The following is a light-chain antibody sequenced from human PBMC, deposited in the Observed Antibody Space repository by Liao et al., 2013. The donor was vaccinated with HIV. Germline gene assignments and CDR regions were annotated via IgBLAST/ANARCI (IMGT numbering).Light chain of an antibody. Sequence: SYELTQPSSVSVSPGQTARITCSGDVLTKKYIRWLQQKPGQAPVLVIYSDSDRPSGIPERFSGSNSGNTATLTISRVEAGDEADYSCQVCAGDIVAFGGGTKLTVL. CDR2: SDS. V-gene: IGLV3-27*01. CDR3: QVCAGDIVA. CDR1: VLTKKY. J-gene: IGLJ2*01.